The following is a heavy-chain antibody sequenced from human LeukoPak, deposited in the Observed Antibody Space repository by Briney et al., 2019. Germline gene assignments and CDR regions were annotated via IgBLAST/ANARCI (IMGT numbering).Heavy chain of an antibody. CDR3: AKSYINYGGNSADAFDI. CDR2: ISRNSDTI. D-gene: IGHD4-23*01. Sequence: PGRSLRLSCAASGFTSDDYAMHWVRQAPGKGLEWASGISRNSDTIGYADSVKGRFTISRDNAKNSLYLQINSLRIEDMALYYCAKSYINYGGNSADAFDIWGQGTMVTVPS. V-gene: IGHV3-9*02. CDR1: GFTSDDYA. J-gene: IGHJ3*02.